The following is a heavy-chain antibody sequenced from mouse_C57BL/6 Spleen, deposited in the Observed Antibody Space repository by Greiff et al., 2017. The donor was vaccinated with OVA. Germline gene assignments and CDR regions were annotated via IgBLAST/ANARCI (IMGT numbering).Heavy chain of an antibody. Sequence: VQLQQSGAELARPGASVKLSCKASGYTFTSYGISWVQQRTGQGLEWIGEIYPRGGNTYYTDKFKGKATLTANRSASTAYMELLRLKSEDSADYFWARREYCGSNYDLDYWGQGTTLTVSS. D-gene: IGHD1-1*01. J-gene: IGHJ2*01. CDR1: GYTFTSYG. CDR3: ARREYCGSNYDLDY. V-gene: IGHV1-81*01. CDR2: IYPRGGNT.